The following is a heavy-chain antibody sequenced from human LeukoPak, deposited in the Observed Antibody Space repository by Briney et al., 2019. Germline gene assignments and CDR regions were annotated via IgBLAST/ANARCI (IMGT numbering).Heavy chain of an antibody. J-gene: IGHJ4*02. V-gene: IGHV1-69*06. CDR2: IIPMFGTT. D-gene: IGHD3-10*01. Sequence: SVKVSCKASGGTFSSYSISWVRQAPGQGLEWMGVIIPMFGTTTYAQRFQGRVTITADKSTSTAYMDLTRLTSDDTAVYYCARANPYDNKGYSPELRYWGQGTLVTVSS. CDR3: ARANPYDNKGYSPELRY. CDR1: GGTFSSYS.